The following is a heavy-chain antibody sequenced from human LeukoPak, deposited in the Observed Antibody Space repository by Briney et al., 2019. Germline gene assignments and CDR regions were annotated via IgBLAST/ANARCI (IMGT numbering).Heavy chain of an antibody. CDR3: AKDFVLLWFGEFDFDY. Sequence: SGGSLRLSCAASGFIFSSYTMSWVRQAPGKGLEWVSSVSAGGSGTYYADSVKGRFTISRDNSKNTLYLLMNSLRAEDTAVYYCAKDFVLLWFGEFDFDYWGQGTLVTVSS. J-gene: IGHJ4*02. V-gene: IGHV3-23*01. CDR2: VSAGGSGT. D-gene: IGHD3-10*01. CDR1: GFIFSSYT.